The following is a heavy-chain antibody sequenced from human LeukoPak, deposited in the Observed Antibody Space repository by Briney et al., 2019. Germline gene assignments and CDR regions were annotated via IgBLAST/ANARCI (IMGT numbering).Heavy chain of an antibody. Sequence: GGSLRLSCAASGFTFSSYSMNCVRQAPGKGLEWVSSISSSSSYIYYADSVKGRFTISRDNAKNSLYLQMNSLRAEDTAVYYCARERYSSGWYYFDYWGQGTLVTVSS. CDR3: ARERYSSGWYYFDY. V-gene: IGHV3-21*01. D-gene: IGHD6-19*01. J-gene: IGHJ4*02. CDR2: ISSSSSYI. CDR1: GFTFSSYS.